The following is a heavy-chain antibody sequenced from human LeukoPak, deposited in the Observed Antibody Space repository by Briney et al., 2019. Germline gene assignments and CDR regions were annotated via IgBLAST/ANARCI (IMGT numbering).Heavy chain of an antibody. J-gene: IGHJ4*02. V-gene: IGHV4-34*01. CDR3: ARGSSSSTGHDY. CDR2: INHSGST. D-gene: IGHD6-6*01. CDR1: GGSFSGYY. Sequence: SPTLSLTCAVFGGSFSGYYWSWIRQPPGEGLEWIGAINHSGSTNYNPSLRGRVTISVDTSKNQFSLKLRSVNAADTAVYYCARGSSSSTGHDYWGQGTLVTVSS.